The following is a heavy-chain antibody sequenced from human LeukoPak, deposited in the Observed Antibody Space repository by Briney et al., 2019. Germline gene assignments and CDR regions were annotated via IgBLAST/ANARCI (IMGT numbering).Heavy chain of an antibody. CDR1: GGSISSYY. CDR2: IYYSGST. V-gene: IGHV4-59*01. Sequence: PSETLSLTCTVSGGSISSYYWSWIRQPPGKGLEWIGYIYYSGSTNYNPSLKSRVTISVDTSKNQFSLKLSSLTAADTAVYYCASSYYDFWSGHYYFDYWGQGTLVTVSS. D-gene: IGHD3-3*01. CDR3: ASSYYDFWSGHYYFDY. J-gene: IGHJ4*02.